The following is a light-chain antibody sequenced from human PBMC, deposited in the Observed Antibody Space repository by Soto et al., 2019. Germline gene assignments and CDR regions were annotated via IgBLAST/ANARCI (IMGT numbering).Light chain of an antibody. J-gene: IGLJ3*02. CDR1: SSDIGSSDY. CDR2: EVN. Sequence: QSALTQPASVSGSPGQSITISCTGTSSDIGSSDYVSWYQQHPGKAPKLMIYEVNYRPPGVSNRFSGSKSGNTASLTISGLQAEDEADYYCRSYTTSTTLVFGGGTKLTVL. V-gene: IGLV2-14*01. CDR3: RSYTTSTTLV.